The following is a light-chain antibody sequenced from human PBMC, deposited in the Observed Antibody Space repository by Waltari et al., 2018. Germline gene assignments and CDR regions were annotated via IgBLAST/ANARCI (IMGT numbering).Light chain of an antibody. J-gene: IGLJ2*01. CDR3: SSYTSSTTLLLI. V-gene: IGLV2-14*03. Sequence: QSALTQPASVSGSPGQSITIPCTGTSSDVGAYNYVSWSQKHPGKAPKLLIYDVSNRPSGVSNRFSASKSGNTASLIISGLQAEDESDYYCSSYTSSTTLLLIFGGGTKLTVL. CDR1: SSDVGAYNY. CDR2: DVS.